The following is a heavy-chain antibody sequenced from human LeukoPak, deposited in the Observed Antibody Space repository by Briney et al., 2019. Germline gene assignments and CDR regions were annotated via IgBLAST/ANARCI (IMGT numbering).Heavy chain of an antibody. J-gene: IGHJ4*02. V-gene: IGHV3-30*18. CDR3: AKEEDYGSGSYPFDY. D-gene: IGHD3-10*01. CDR2: ISYDGSNK. Sequence: GVLRLSCAASGFTFSSYGMHWVRQAPGKGLEWVAVISYDGSNKYYADSVKGRLTISRDNSKNTLYLQMNSLRAEDTAVYYCAKEEDYGSGSYPFDYWGQGTLVTVSS. CDR1: GFTFSSYG.